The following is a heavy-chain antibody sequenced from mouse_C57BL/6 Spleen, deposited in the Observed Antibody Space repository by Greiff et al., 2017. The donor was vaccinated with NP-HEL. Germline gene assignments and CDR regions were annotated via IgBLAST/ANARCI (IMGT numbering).Heavy chain of an antibody. CDR1: GYSFTGYY. CDR3: ARFGGSSYAWFAY. J-gene: IGHJ3*01. V-gene: IGHV1-42*01. CDR2: INPSTGGT. D-gene: IGHD1-1*01. Sequence: EVQLQQSGPELVKPGASVKISCKASGYSFTGYYMNWVKQSPEKSLEWIGEINPSTGGTTYNQKFKAKATLTVDKSSSTAYMQLKSLTSEDSAVYYCARFGGSSYAWFAYWGQGTLVTVSA.